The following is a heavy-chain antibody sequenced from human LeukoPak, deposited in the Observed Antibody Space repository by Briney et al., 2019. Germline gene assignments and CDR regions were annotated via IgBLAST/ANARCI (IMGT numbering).Heavy chain of an antibody. D-gene: IGHD4-17*01. V-gene: IGHV3-33*06. Sequence: QPGRSLRLSCAASGFTFSSYGMHWVRQAPGKGLEWVAVIWYDGSNKYYADSVKGRFTISRDNSKNTLYLQMNSLRAEDTAVYYCAKLSNPPYGDNFDYWGQGTLVTVSS. J-gene: IGHJ4*02. CDR1: GFTFSSYG. CDR2: IWYDGSNK. CDR3: AKLSNPPYGDNFDY.